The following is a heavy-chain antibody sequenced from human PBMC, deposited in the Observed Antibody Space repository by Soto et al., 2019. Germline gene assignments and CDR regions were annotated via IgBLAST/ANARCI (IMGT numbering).Heavy chain of an antibody. CDR1: GGSFSGYY. CDR2: INHSGST. V-gene: IGHV4-34*01. Sequence: SETLSLTCAVYGGSFSGYYWSWIRQPPGKGLEWIGEINHSGSTNYNPSLKSRVTISVDTSKNQFSLKLSSVTAADTAVYYCARVRGYCSSTSCSRKGAFDYWGQGTLVTVSS. CDR3: ARVRGYCSSTSCSRKGAFDY. J-gene: IGHJ4*02. D-gene: IGHD2-2*01.